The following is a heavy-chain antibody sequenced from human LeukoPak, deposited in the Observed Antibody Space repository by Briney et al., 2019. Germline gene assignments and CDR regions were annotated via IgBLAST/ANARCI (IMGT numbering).Heavy chain of an antibody. CDR2: INPSGGST. V-gene: IGHV1-46*01. CDR1: GYTFTSYY. D-gene: IGHD6-19*01. J-gene: IGHJ4*02. CDR3: ARHRGYSSGWFYFDY. Sequence: ASVKVSCRASGYTFTSYYMHWVRQAPGQGLEWMGMINPSGGSTSYAQKFQGRVTMTRDTSTSTVYMELSSLRSEDTAVYYCARHRGYSSGWFYFDYWGQGTLVTVPS.